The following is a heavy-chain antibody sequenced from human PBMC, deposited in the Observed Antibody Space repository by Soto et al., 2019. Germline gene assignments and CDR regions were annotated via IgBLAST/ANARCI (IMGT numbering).Heavy chain of an antibody. V-gene: IGHV4-59*08. D-gene: IGHD3-9*01. CDR2: IYYRGNI. CDR3: ARHPGYYDILTGYTTYYFDS. CDR1: GGSIGTYY. Sequence: SETLSLTCTVSGGSIGTYYWSWIRQPPGVGLEWIGYIYYRGNIGYNPSLKSRVTISLDTPKNQFSLKLSSVTAADTAVFYCARHPGYYDILTGYTTYYFDSWGHGILVT. J-gene: IGHJ4*01.